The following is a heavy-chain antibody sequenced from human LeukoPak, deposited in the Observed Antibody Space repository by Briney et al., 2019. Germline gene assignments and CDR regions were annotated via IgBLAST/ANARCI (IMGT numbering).Heavy chain of an antibody. Sequence: GGSLRLSCAASRFSFSSYWMTWVRQAPGKGLEWVANIKQDGSEKYYVDSVKGRFTISRDNAKNSLYLQVNSLRVEDTAVYYCVSGGDYRYWGQGTLVTVSS. CDR3: VSGGDYRY. D-gene: IGHD4-17*01. CDR1: RFSFSSYW. V-gene: IGHV3-7*01. CDR2: IKQDGSEK. J-gene: IGHJ4*02.